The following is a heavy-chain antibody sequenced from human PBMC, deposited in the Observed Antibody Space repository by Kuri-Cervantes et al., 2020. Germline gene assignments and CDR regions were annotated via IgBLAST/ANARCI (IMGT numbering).Heavy chain of an antibody. CDR1: GFTFSDYY. Sequence: LSLTCAASGFTFSDYYMSWIRQAPGKGLEWVSYISSSSSTIYYADSVKGRFTISRDNAKNSLYLQMNSLRDEDTAVYYCARALWFGESGYYYYGMDVWGQGTTVTVYS. CDR2: ISSSSSTI. D-gene: IGHD3-10*01. J-gene: IGHJ6*02. V-gene: IGHV3-11*04. CDR3: ARALWFGESGYYYYGMDV.